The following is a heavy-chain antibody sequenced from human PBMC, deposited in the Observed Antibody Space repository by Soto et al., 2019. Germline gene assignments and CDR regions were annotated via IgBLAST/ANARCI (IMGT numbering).Heavy chain of an antibody. Sequence: QVQLVQSGAEVKKPGASVKVSCKASGYTFTSYDINWVRQATGQGLEWMGWMNPNSGNTGYTQNFQGRGTMTKNISFSTAYMELGSLRSDDTAVYYCARVFGDPDYWGQGTLVTVSS. CDR2: MNPNSGNT. CDR3: ARVFGDPDY. J-gene: IGHJ4*02. D-gene: IGHD3-10*02. CDR1: GYTFTSYD. V-gene: IGHV1-8*01.